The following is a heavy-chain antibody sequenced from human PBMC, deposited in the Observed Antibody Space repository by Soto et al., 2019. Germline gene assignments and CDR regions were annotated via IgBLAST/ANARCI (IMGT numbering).Heavy chain of an antibody. V-gene: IGHV4-34*01. CDR3: AREWVVVPAAPFVLFGYYYYMDV. Sequence: PSETLSLTCAVYGGSFSGYYWSWIRQPPGKGLEWIGEINHSGSTNYNPSLKSRVTISVDTSKNQFSLKLSSVTAADTAVYYCAREWVVVPAAPFVLFGYYYYMDVWGKGTTVTVSS. CDR1: GGSFSGYY. J-gene: IGHJ6*03. D-gene: IGHD2-2*01. CDR2: INHSGST.